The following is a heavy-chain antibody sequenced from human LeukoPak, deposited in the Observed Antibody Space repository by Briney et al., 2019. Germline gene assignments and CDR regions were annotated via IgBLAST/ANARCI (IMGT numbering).Heavy chain of an antibody. V-gene: IGHV1-69*06. CDR3: ARDHGGYSYGYDAFDI. CDR1: GGTFSSYA. J-gene: IGHJ3*02. Sequence: SVKVSCKASGGTFSSYAISWVRQAPGQGLEWMGGIIPIFGTANYAQKFQGRVTITADKSTSTAYMELSSLRSEDTAVHYCARDHGGYSYGYDAFDIWGQGTMVTVSS. CDR2: IIPIFGTA. D-gene: IGHD5-18*01.